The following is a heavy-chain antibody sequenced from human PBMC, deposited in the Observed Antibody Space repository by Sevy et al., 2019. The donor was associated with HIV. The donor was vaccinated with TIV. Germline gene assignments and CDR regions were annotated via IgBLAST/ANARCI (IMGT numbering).Heavy chain of an antibody. J-gene: IGHJ4*02. Sequence: SETLSLTCTVSGYAISTNYYWGWIRQPPGKGLEWIGSIFHTGYIHYNPSLKRRVTISLDTSKNQFSLRLASVTAADTAIYYSARGGLERLLPYFDYWGQGTLVTVSS. D-gene: IGHD1-1*01. CDR1: GYAISTNYY. CDR3: ARGGLERLLPYFDY. CDR2: IFHTGYI. V-gene: IGHV4-38-2*02.